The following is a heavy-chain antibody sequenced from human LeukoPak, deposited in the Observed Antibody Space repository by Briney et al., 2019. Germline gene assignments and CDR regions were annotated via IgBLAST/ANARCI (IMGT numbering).Heavy chain of an antibody. D-gene: IGHD3-22*01. Sequence: GGSLRLSCAASGFTFSSYEMNWVRQAPGKGLEGVSYISSSGSTIYYADTVKGQFTISRDSAKNSLYLQMNSLRAEDTAVYYCARAPIPDYYEARGGYYGMDVWGKGTTVTVSS. CDR2: ISSSGSTI. V-gene: IGHV3-48*03. J-gene: IGHJ6*04. CDR1: GFTFSSYE. CDR3: ARAPIPDYYEARGGYYGMDV.